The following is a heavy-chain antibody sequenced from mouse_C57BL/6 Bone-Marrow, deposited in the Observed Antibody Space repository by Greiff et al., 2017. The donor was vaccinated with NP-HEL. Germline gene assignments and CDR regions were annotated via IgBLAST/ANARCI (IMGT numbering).Heavy chain of an antibody. CDR3: ARRWDGAMDY. CDR2: ISSGSSTI. V-gene: IGHV5-17*01. Sequence: DVQLQESGGGLVKPGGSLKLSCAASGFTFSDYGMHWVRQAPEKGLEWVAYISSGSSTIYYADTVKGRFTISRDNAKNTLFLQMTSLRSEDTAMYYCARRWDGAMDYWGQGTSVTVSS. D-gene: IGHD4-1*01. J-gene: IGHJ4*01. CDR1: GFTFSDYG.